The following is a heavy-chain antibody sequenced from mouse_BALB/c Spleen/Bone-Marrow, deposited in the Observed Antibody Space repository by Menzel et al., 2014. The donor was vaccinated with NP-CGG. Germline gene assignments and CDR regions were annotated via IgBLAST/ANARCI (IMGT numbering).Heavy chain of an antibody. CDR2: INSNGGTT. CDR3: ARGLYYVAYGPGFAY. J-gene: IGHJ3*01. CDR1: GFTFSNYG. Sequence: EVMLVESGGGLVQPGGSLKLSCAASGFTFSNYGMSWVRQTPDKRLDLVATINSNGGTTYYPDSVKGRFTISRGNAKNTLYLQMSSLKSEDTAMYFCARGLYYVAYGPGFAYWGQGTLVTVSA. D-gene: IGHD2-13*01. V-gene: IGHV5-6-3*01.